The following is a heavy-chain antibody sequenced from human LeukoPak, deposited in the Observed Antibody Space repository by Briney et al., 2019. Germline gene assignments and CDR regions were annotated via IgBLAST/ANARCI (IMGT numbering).Heavy chain of an antibody. J-gene: IGHJ5*02. CDR1: GYTFISYG. Sequence: GASVKVSCKASGYTFISYGISWVRQAPGQGLEWMGWISSHNGYTKYAQKFQSRVTMTTDTSMSTAYMELGSLRSDDTAVCYCARRRAVAGVNWFDPWGQGTLVTVSS. CDR2: ISSHNGYT. CDR3: ARRRAVAGVNWFDP. D-gene: IGHD6-19*01. V-gene: IGHV1-18*01.